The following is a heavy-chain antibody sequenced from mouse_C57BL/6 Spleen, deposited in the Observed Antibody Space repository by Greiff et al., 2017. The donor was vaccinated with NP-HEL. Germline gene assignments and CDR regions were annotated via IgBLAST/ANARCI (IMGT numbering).Heavy chain of an antibody. Sequence: QVQLKESGAELAKPGASVKLSCKASGYTFTSYWMHWVKQRPGQGLEWIGYINPSSGYTKYNQKFKDKATLTADKSSSTAYMQLSSLTYEDSAVYYCARFLLDWYFDVWGTGTTVTVSS. J-gene: IGHJ1*03. CDR1: GYTFTSYW. CDR3: ARFLLDWYFDV. V-gene: IGHV1-7*01. CDR2: INPSSGYT. D-gene: IGHD2-10*02.